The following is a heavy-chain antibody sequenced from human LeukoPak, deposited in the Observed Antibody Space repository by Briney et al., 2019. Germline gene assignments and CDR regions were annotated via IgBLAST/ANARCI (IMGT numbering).Heavy chain of an antibody. Sequence: GGSLRLSCAASGFTFDDYAMHWVRQAPGKGLEWVSGISWNSGSIGYADSVKGRFTISRDNAKNSLYLQMNNLRAEDTALYYCAKGGVYDSSGYLGYWGQGTLVTVSS. CDR1: GFTFDDYA. V-gene: IGHV3-9*01. J-gene: IGHJ4*02. CDR2: ISWNSGSI. D-gene: IGHD3-22*01. CDR3: AKGGVYDSSGYLGY.